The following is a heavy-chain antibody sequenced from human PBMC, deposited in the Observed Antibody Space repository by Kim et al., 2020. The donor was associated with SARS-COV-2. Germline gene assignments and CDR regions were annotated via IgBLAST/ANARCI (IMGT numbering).Heavy chain of an antibody. J-gene: IGHJ4*01. Sequence: SETLSLTCAVYGGSFSGYYWSWIRQPPGKGLEWIGEINHSGSTNYNPSLKSRVTISVDTSKNQFSLKLSSVTAADTAVYYCARGLRFIFYGSGSYFDYWG. CDR1: GGSFSGYY. D-gene: IGHD3-10*01. V-gene: IGHV4-34*01. CDR3: ARGLRFIFYGSGSYFDY. CDR2: INHSGST.